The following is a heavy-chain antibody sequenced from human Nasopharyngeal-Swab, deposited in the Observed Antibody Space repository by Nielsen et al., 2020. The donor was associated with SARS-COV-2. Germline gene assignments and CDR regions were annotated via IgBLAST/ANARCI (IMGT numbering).Heavy chain of an antibody. D-gene: IGHD3-22*01. V-gene: IGHV3-23*01. CDR1: GFTFSGYA. Sequence: GESLTISCAASGFTFSGYAMSWVRQAPGKGLEWVSAVSGSGRTTYYADSVKGRFTIPRDNSKNTLYLQMTNLRAEDTAVYYCKRDYYDRSSYVGLVDYWGQGTLVTVSS. J-gene: IGHJ4*02. CDR3: KRDYYDRSSYVGLVDY. CDR2: VSGSGRTT.